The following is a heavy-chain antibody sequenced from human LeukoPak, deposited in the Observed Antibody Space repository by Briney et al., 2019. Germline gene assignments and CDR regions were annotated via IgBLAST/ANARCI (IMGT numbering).Heavy chain of an antibody. CDR2: LTGGGGGT. V-gene: IGHV3-23*01. Sequence: PGGSLRLSCAASGFTFSSYEMNWVRQAPGKGLEWVSGLTGGGGGTSYADSVKGRFTISRDNSKNTLYLQMNSLRAEDTAVYYCAKEIVVVVAAHYCDSSGSNYWGQGTLVTVSS. D-gene: IGHD2-15*01. CDR3: AKEIVVVVAAHYCDSSGSNY. CDR1: GFTFSSYE. J-gene: IGHJ4*02.